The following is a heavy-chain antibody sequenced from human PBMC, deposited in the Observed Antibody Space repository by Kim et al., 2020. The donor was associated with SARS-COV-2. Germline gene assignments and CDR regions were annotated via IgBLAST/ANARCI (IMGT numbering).Heavy chain of an antibody. CDR3: ARDVGEMATRANYFDY. CDR1: GFTFSSYW. CDR2: IKQDGSEK. Sequence: GGSLRLSCAASGFTFSSYWMSWVRQATGKGLEWVANIKQDGSEKYYVDSVKGRFTISRDNAKNSLYLQMNSLRAEDTAVYYCARDVGEMATRANYFDYWGQGTLVTVSS. V-gene: IGHV3-7*01. D-gene: IGHD5-12*01. J-gene: IGHJ4*02.